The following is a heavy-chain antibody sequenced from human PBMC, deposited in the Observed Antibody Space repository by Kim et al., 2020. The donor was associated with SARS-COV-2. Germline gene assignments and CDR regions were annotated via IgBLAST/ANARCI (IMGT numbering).Heavy chain of an antibody. J-gene: IGHJ6*02. CDR1: GYTFTSYD. V-gene: IGHV1-8*01. D-gene: IGHD3-16*01. CDR2: MNPNSGNT. Sequence: ASVKVSCKASGYTFTSYDINWVRQATGQGLEWMGWMNPNSGNTGYAQKFQGRVTMTRNTSISTAYMELSSLRSEDTAVYYCARGGGIRNQRYYYGMDVWGQGTTVTVSS. CDR3: ARGGGIRNQRYYYGMDV.